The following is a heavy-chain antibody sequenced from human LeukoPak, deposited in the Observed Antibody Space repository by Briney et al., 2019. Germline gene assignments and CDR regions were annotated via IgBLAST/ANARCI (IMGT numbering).Heavy chain of an antibody. Sequence: GGSLRLSCAASGFTFSSYVMSWVRQAPGKGLEWMGWISAYNGNTNYAQKLQGRVTMTTDTSTSTAYMELRSLRSDDTAVYYCARAPLGSIAAAGRGNWFDPWGQGTLVTVSS. D-gene: IGHD6-13*01. J-gene: IGHJ5*02. CDR1: GFTFSSYV. CDR2: ISAYNGNT. CDR3: ARAPLGSIAAAGRGNWFDP. V-gene: IGHV1-18*01.